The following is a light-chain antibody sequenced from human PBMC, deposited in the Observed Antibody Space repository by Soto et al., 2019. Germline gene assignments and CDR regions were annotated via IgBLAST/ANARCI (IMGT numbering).Light chain of an antibody. CDR1: QSISNN. Sequence: ILMTQSPATLSLSPGETAALXXRASQSISNNFAWLQQKPGQVPRXVIYGASNRATGVSARFSGSGSGTEFTLIITSLEPEDFAIYHCQQRSSWPWTFGQGTKVDIK. J-gene: IGKJ1*01. CDR3: QQRSSWPWT. V-gene: IGKV3-11*01. CDR2: GAS.